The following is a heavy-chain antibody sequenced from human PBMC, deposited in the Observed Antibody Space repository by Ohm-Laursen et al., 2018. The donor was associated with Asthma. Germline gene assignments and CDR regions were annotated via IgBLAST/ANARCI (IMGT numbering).Heavy chain of an antibody. CDR2: ISGSGGST. D-gene: IGHD3-3*01. CDR1: GFTFSSYA. J-gene: IGHJ4*02. CDR3: AKDASLDYDFWSGYLRFDY. V-gene: IGHV3-23*01. Sequence: SLRLSCAASGFTFSSYAMSWVRQAPGKGLEWVSAISGSGGSTYYADSVKGRFTISRDNSKNTLYLQMNSLRTEDTAVYYCAKDASLDYDFWSGYLRFDYWGQGTLVTVSS.